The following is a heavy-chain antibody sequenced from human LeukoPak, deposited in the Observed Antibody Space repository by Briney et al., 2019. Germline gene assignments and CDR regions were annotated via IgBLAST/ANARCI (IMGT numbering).Heavy chain of an antibody. CDR2: IWYDGSNK. D-gene: IGHD3-3*01. J-gene: IGHJ6*02. CDR1: GFTFSSYG. V-gene: IGHV3-33*01. Sequence: GSLRLSCAASGFTFSSYGMHWVRQAPGKGLEWVAVIWYDGSNKYYADSVKGRFTISRDNSKNTLYLQMNSLRAEDTAVYYCARDLLRPRFLEWLSYYYYGMDVWGQGTTVTVSS. CDR3: ARDLLRPRFLEWLSYYYYGMDV.